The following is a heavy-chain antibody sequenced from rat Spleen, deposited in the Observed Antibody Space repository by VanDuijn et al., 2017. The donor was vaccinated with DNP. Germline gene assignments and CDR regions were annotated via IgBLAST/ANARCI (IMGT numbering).Heavy chain of an antibody. V-gene: IGHV5-7*01. J-gene: IGHJ2*01. Sequence: EVQLVESGGGLVQPGRSLKLSCAASGFTFSNYDMAWVRQAPNKGLEWVATISYDGSSADYRDSVKGRFTISRDNAESTLYLHMDSLRSEDTATYYCARPDYWGQGVMVTVSS. CDR1: GFTFSNYD. CDR3: ARPDY. CDR2: ISYDGSSA.